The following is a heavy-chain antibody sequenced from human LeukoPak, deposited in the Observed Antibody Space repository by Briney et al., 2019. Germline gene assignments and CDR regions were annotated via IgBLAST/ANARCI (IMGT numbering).Heavy chain of an antibody. Sequence: PSETLSFTCTVSGGSISGGYWSWIRQPPGRGLEWIGYVYTSGSTNYNPSLKSRVTISVDTSKSQFALKLSSVTAADTAVYYCAKSYFDYSTYYSYYFNLWGQGALVTVSS. D-gene: IGHD4-11*01. CDR3: AKSYFDYSTYYSYYFNL. CDR2: VYTSGST. V-gene: IGHV4-4*09. J-gene: IGHJ4*02. CDR1: GGSISGGY.